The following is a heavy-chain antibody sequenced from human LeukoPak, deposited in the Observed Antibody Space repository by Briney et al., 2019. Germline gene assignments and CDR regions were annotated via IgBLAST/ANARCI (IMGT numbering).Heavy chain of an antibody. CDR1: GFSFSNAW. D-gene: IGHD4-17*01. V-gene: IGHV3-15*01. CDR2: IKSNIDGGTT. Sequence: GGSLRLSCAASGFSFSNAWMRWVRQAPGKGLEWVGHIKSNIDGGTTDHAAPVKGRFSISRDDSKSTLYLQMNSLKTEDTAVYYCSTSPGPHGDYFYGMDVWGQGTTVTVSS. CDR3: STSPGPHGDYFYGMDV. J-gene: IGHJ6*02.